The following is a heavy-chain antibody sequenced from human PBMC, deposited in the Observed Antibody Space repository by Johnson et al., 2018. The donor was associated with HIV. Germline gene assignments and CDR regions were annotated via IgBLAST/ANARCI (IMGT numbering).Heavy chain of an antibody. CDR1: GFTFSNAW. J-gene: IGHJ3*02. D-gene: IGHD3-22*01. CDR2: IKSKTDGGTT. Sequence: VQLVESGGGLVQPGGSLRLSCAASGFTFSNAWMSWVRQAPGKGLEWVGRIKSKTDGGTTDYAAPVKGRFTISRDDSKNTLYLQMNSLKTEDTAVYYCTTTGTWYYDSSGYSTSDAFDIWGQGTMVTVSS. V-gene: IGHV3-15*01. CDR3: TTTGTWYYDSSGYSTSDAFDI.